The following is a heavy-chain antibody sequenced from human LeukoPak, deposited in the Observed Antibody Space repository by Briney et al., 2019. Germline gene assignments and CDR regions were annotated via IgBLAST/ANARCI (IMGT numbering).Heavy chain of an antibody. V-gene: IGHV4-59*08. J-gene: IGHJ3*02. CDR3: ARLVRGYYDSSGYERNAFDI. D-gene: IGHD3-22*01. Sequence: SETLPLTCTVSGGSISSYYWSWIRQPPGKGLEWIGYIYYSGSTNYNSSLKSRVTISVDTSKNQFSLKLSSVTAADTAVYYCARLVRGYYDSSGYERNAFDIWGQGTMVTVSS. CDR1: GGSISSYY. CDR2: IYYSGST.